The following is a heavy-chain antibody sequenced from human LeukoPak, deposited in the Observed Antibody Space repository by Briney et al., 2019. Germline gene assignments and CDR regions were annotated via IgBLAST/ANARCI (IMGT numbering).Heavy chain of an antibody. V-gene: IGHV3-23*01. CDR2: ISGSGSYT. CDR1: GFTGSDYS. D-gene: IGHD3-22*01. J-gene: IGHJ4*02. CDR3: AKRRYDSSGHFGS. Sequence: QSGGSLRLSCAASGFTGSDYSMSWVRQAPGKGLEWVSAISGSGSYTDYADSVKGRFTISKDNSKNTLYMRMSSLRAEDTAVYYCAKRRYDSSGHFGSWGQGTLVTVSS.